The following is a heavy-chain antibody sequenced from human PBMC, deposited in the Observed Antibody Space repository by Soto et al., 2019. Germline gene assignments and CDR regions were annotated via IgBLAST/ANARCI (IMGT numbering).Heavy chain of an antibody. CDR3: ARDLYYYDSNDH. CDR2: IWYDGSNK. J-gene: IGHJ5*02. V-gene: IGHV3-33*01. D-gene: IGHD3-22*01. Sequence: GGSLRLSCAASGFTFSNYGIHWVRQAPGKGLEWVAVIWYDGSNKYYADSVKGRFTISRDNSKNTVDLQMNSLRAEDTAVYYCARDLYYYDSNDHWGQGTLVTV. CDR1: GFTFSNYG.